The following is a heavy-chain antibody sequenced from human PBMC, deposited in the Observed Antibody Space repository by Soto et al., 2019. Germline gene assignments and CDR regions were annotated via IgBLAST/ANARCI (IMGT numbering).Heavy chain of an antibody. D-gene: IGHD2-2*01. CDR2: IIPIFGTA. CDR3: ARDRGYCSSTSCYSDY. CDR1: GGTFSSYA. Sequence: QVQLVQSGAEVKKPGSSVKVSCKASGGTFSSYAISWVRQAPGQGLEWMGGIIPIFGTANYAQKFQGRVTITADEPTSTAYMELSSLRSEDTAVYYCARDRGYCSSTSCYSDYWGQGTLVTVSS. V-gene: IGHV1-69*01. J-gene: IGHJ4*02.